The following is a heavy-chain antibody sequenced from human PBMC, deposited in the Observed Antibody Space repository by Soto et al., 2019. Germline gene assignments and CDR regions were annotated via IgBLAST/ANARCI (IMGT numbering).Heavy chain of an antibody. CDR3: ARVVDYCDPYYYYGMDV. Sequence: PGGSRRLSCAASGFTFSSYSMNWVRQAPGKGLEWVSSISCSTSYIYYADSVKGRFTISRDNAKNSLYLQMNSLRAEDTAVYYCARVVDYCDPYYYYGMDVWGQGTTVTVSS. CDR1: GFTFSSYS. J-gene: IGHJ6*02. D-gene: IGHD3-22*01. V-gene: IGHV3-21*01. CDR2: ISCSTSYI.